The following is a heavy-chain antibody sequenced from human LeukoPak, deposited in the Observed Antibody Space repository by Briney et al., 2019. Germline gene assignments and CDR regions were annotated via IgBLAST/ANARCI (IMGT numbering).Heavy chain of an antibody. J-gene: IGHJ4*02. CDR3: ARDLDGY. Sequence: GGFLRLSCAASGFIFSTYNMHWVRQAPGKGLAWVASISYDGNNKNYADSVKGRFTVSRDNSKNTLYLQMNSLSAEDTAVYYCARDLDGYWGQGTLVTVSS. V-gene: IGHV3-30-3*01. D-gene: IGHD1-1*01. CDR1: GFIFSTYN. CDR2: ISYDGNNK.